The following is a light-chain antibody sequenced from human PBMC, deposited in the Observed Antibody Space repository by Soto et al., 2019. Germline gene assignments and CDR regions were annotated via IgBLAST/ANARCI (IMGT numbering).Light chain of an antibody. J-gene: IGKJ1*01. CDR1: QSISGW. CDR3: QQYDNWPWT. V-gene: IGKV1-5*01. CDR2: DVS. Sequence: DIQMTQSPSXLXAXXGXXXTXXCRASQSISGWLAWYQQKPGKAPKLLIYDVSSLESGVPSRFSGSGSGTDFTLTISSLQSEDFAVYYCQQYDNWPWTFGQGTKVDIK.